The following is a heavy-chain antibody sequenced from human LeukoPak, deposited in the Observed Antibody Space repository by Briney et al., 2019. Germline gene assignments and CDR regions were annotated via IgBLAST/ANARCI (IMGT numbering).Heavy chain of an antibody. D-gene: IGHD2-2*01. V-gene: IGHV3-33*01. CDR1: GFRLSDYG. CDR2: INYDGSNR. CDR3: ARWGGTRQFYFDY. Sequence: GGSLRLSCAPSGFRLSDYGLHWVRQGPGKGLEWLAVINYDGSNRYYADSVKGRFTISKDSSENTLYLQMNRLRVDDTAIYYCARWGGTRQFYFDYWGQGTLATVSS. J-gene: IGHJ4*02.